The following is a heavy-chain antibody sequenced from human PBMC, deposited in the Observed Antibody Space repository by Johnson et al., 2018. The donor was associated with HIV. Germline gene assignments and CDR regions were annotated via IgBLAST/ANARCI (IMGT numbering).Heavy chain of an antibody. D-gene: IGHD3-10*01. Sequence: QVQLVESGGGVVQPGRSLRLSCAASRFTFITYAMHWVRQTPGKGLEWVAVIWHDGTTKYYVDSVKGRFTISRDNSKKTLYLQMKSLRVEDTAVDYCAKGTSEGRVNAFEIWGQGTMVTVSS. CDR1: RFTFITYA. CDR2: IWHDGTTK. J-gene: IGHJ3*02. V-gene: IGHV3-33*06. CDR3: AKGTSEGRVNAFEI.